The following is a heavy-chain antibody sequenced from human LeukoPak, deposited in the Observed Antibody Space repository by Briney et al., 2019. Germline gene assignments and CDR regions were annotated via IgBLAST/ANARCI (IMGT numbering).Heavy chain of an antibody. Sequence: GGSLRLSCAASGFIFSDFYMSWVRQAAGKGLEYIAYISPSSHDIIYADSVKGRFTISRDNAKNSLYLQMNSLRAEDTAVYYCARDLYYGSGNRYWGQGTLVTVSS. CDR3: ARDLYYGSGNRY. CDR2: ISPSSHDI. D-gene: IGHD3-10*01. CDR1: GFIFSDFY. J-gene: IGHJ4*02. V-gene: IGHV3-11*06.